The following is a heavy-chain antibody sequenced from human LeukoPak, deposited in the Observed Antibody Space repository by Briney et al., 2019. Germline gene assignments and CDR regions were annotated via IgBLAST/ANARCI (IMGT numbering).Heavy chain of an antibody. D-gene: IGHD3-22*01. Sequence: GGSLRLSCAASGFTFSSYAMSWVRQAPGKGLEWVSAISGSGGSTYYADSVKGRFTISRDNSKNTLYLQMNSLRAEDTAVYYCAKAQGSMIENHGAFDIWGQGTMVTVSS. J-gene: IGHJ3*02. CDR3: AKAQGSMIENHGAFDI. CDR2: ISGSGGST. CDR1: GFTFSSYA. V-gene: IGHV3-23*01.